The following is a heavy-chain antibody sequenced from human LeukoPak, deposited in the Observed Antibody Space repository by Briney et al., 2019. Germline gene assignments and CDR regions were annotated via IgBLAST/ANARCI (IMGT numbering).Heavy chain of an antibody. CDR3: ARRYSSGWYYFDY. Sequence: SETLSLTCTVSSGSISSSSYYWGWIRQPPGKGLEWIGSIYYSGSTYYNPSLKSRVTISVDTSKNQFSLKLSSVTAADTAVYYCARRYSSGWYYFDYWGQGTLVTVSS. CDR2: IYYSGST. CDR1: SGSISSSSYY. D-gene: IGHD6-19*01. V-gene: IGHV4-39*01. J-gene: IGHJ4*02.